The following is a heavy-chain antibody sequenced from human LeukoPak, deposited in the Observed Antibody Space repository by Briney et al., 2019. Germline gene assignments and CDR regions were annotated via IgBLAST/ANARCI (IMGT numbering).Heavy chain of an antibody. CDR3: ARVPRYSGYDLSY. Sequence: ASVKVSCKASGYTFTGYSMHWVRQAPGQGLEWMGWINPNSGDTKYAQKFAQKFQGRVTMTRDTSISTAYMELSSLRSEDTAVYYCARVPRYSGYDLSYWGQGTLVTVSS. CDR1: GYTFTGYS. V-gene: IGHV1-2*02. J-gene: IGHJ4*02. D-gene: IGHD5-12*01. CDR2: INPNSGDT.